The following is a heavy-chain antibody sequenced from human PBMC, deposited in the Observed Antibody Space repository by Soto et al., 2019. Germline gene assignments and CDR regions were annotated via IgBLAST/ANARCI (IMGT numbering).Heavy chain of an antibody. CDR1: GYTFTCYY. CDR3: ARDYYDGSASYGIEF. D-gene: IGHD3-16*01. V-gene: IGHV1-2*04. CDR2: INPKSGGA. J-gene: IGHJ3*01. Sequence: ASVKVSCKASGYTFTCYYIHWVRQAPGQGLEWMGWINPKSGGANIAQKFQGWVTMTRDTSISTTYMELSNLRSNDTAVYYCARDYYDGSASYGIEFWGQGTMVTVSS.